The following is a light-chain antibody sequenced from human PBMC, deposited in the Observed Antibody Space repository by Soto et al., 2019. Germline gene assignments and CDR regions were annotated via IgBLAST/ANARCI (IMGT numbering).Light chain of an antibody. CDR3: QQTHSTPLT. V-gene: IGKV1-39*01. J-gene: IGKJ4*01. Sequence: DIQMTQSPSSLSAFVGDRVTITCRASQSISNSLNWYQQKPGKAPRLLISTISSLQSGVPSRFTGSGSGTYFTLTISSLQPEDFATYYCQQTHSTPLTCGGGTKVEV. CDR2: TIS. CDR1: QSISNS.